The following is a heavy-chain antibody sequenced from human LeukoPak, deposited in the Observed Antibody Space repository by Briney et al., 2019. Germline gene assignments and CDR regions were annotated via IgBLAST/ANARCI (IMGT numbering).Heavy chain of an antibody. Sequence: GASVKVSFKASGYTFTIYAMNWVRQAPGQGLEWMGWINTNTGNPTYAQGFTGRFVFSLDTSVSTAYLQISSLKAEDTAFYYCARGYTKDMTSVTHFDYWGQGTLVTVSS. D-gene: IGHD4-17*01. CDR1: GYTFTIYA. V-gene: IGHV7-4-1*02. J-gene: IGHJ4*02. CDR3: ARGYTKDMTSVTHFDY. CDR2: INTNTGNP.